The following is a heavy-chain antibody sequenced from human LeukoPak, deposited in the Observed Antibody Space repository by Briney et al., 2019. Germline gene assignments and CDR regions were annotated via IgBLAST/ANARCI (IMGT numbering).Heavy chain of an antibody. V-gene: IGHV3-21*01. CDR3: ARMGHTYYGMDV. CDR1: GFTFSSYS. J-gene: IGHJ6*02. CDR2: ISSSSSYI. D-gene: IGHD1-26*01. Sequence: GGSLRLSCAASGFTFSSYSMNWGRQAPGKGLEWVSSISSSSSYIYYADSVKGRFTISRDNAKNSLYLQMNSLRAEDTAVYYCARMGHTYYGMDVWGQGTTVTVSS.